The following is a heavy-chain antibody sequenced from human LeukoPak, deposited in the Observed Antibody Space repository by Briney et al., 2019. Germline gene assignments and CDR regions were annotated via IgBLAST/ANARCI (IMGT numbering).Heavy chain of an antibody. CDR1: GFTFDDYG. J-gene: IGHJ2*01. CDR3: ASSVGSGNDWYFDL. Sequence: GGSLRLSCAASGFTFDDYGMSWVRQAPGKGLEWVSGINWNGGSTGYADSVKGRFTISRDNAKNSLYLQMNSLRAEDTALYYCASSVGSGNDWYFDLWGRGTLVTASS. V-gene: IGHV3-20*04. CDR2: INWNGGST. D-gene: IGHD1-26*01.